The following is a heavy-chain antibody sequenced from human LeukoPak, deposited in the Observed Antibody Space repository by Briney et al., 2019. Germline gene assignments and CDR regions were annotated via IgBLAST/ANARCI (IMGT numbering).Heavy chain of an antibody. CDR1: GFSFDSYT. J-gene: IGHJ4*02. CDR2: ISSGSGTI. V-gene: IGHV3-48*01. CDR3: ARDWNYADY. Sequence: GGSLRLSCAASGFSFDSYTMNWVRQAPGKGLEWVSYISSGSGTIYYADSVQGRFTISRDNAKNSLYLQMNSLRVEDTAVYYCARDWNYADYWGQGTLVIVSS. D-gene: IGHD1-1*01.